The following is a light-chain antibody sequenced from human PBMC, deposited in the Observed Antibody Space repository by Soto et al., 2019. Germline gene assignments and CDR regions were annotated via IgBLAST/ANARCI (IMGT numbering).Light chain of an antibody. CDR3: SSYTSSSTLGYV. CDR2: DVS. CDR1: SSDVGGYNY. J-gene: IGLJ1*01. V-gene: IGLV2-14*01. Sequence: QSALTQPASVSGSPGQSITISCTGTSSDVGGYNYVSWYQQHPGKAPKLMIYDVSNRPSGVSNRVSGSKSGNTASLTISGLQAEDEADYYCSSYTSSSTLGYVFGTGTKVTVL.